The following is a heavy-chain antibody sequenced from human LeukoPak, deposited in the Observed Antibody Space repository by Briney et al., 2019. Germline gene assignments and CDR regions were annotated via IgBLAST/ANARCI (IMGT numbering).Heavy chain of an antibody. Sequence: GGSLRLSCAASGFTFSSYAMSWVRQAPGKGLEWVSAISGSGGSTYYADSVKGRFTISRDNSKNTLYLQMNSLRAEDTAVYYCAKDSHSSGYYFEFWTFDYWGQGTLVTVSS. CDR2: ISGSGGST. V-gene: IGHV3-23*01. J-gene: IGHJ4*02. CDR3: AKDSHSSGYYFEFWTFDY. D-gene: IGHD3-22*01. CDR1: GFTFSSYA.